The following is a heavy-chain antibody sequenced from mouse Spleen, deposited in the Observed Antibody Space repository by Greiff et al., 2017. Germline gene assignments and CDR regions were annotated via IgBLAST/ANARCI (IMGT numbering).Heavy chain of an antibody. CDR3: TRRQLGAPYAMDY. D-gene: IGHD3-2*01. J-gene: IGHJ4*01. Sequence: LVESGAELVRPGASVTLSCKASGYTFTDYEMHWVKQTPVHGLEWIGAIDPETGGTAYNQKFKGKAILTADKSSSTAYMELRSLTSEDSAVYYCTRRQLGAPYAMDYWGQGTSVTVSS. CDR1: GYTFTDYE. V-gene: IGHV1-15*01. CDR2: IDPETGGT.